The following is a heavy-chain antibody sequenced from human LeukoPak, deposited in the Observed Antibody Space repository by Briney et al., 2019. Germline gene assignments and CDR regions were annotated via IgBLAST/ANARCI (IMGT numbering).Heavy chain of an antibody. V-gene: IGHV4-39*07. CDR1: GGSISSSSYY. CDR2: IYYSGST. CDR3: ASSVSIAARPDYYYYYMDV. Sequence: SETLSLTCTVSGGSISSSSYYWGWIRQPPGKGLEWIGSIYYSGSTYYNPSLKSRVTISVDTSKNQFSLKLSSVTAADTAVYYCASSVSIAARPDYYYYYMDVWGKGNHGHRLL. J-gene: IGHJ6*03. D-gene: IGHD6-6*01.